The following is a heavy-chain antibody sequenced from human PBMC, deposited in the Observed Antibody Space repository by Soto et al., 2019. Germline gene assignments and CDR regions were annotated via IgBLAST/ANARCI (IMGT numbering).Heavy chain of an antibody. CDR1: GGSFSGYY. CDR2: INHSGST. Sequence: SETLSLTCAVYGGSFSGYYWSWIRQPPGKGLEWIGEINHSGSTNYNPSLKSRVTISVDTSKNQFSLKLSSVTAADTAVYYCARWGFVVVPAAPQTLFDYWGQEPLVTVSS. D-gene: IGHD2-2*01. V-gene: IGHV4-34*01. CDR3: ARWGFVVVPAAPQTLFDY. J-gene: IGHJ4*02.